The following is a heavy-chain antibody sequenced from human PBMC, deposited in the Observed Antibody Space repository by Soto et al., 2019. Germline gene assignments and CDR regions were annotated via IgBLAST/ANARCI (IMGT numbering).Heavy chain of an antibody. CDR3: ASWLQEAGIGGNYYYGMDV. D-gene: IGHD6-19*01. Sequence: QVQLVQSGAEVKKPGSSVKVSCKASGGTFSNYAFSWVRQAPGQGLEWLGGIMPIFGRADYAQKFRGIVTITADESTSKANRELSSLRSEDTAVYYCASWLQEAGIGGNYYYGMDVWGQGTTVTVSS. CDR1: GGTFSNYA. CDR2: IMPIFGRA. V-gene: IGHV1-69*12. J-gene: IGHJ6*02.